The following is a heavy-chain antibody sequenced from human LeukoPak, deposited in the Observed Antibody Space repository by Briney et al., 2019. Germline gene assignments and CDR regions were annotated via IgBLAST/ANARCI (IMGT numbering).Heavy chain of an antibody. Sequence: PGGSLRLSCAASGFTFSSYAMSWVRQAPGKGLEWVSSISSSSSYIYYADSVKGRFTISRDNAKNSLYLQMNSPRAEDTAVYYCARDTYYYGSGSYYAGDRRGNYWGQGTLVTVSS. J-gene: IGHJ4*02. CDR2: ISSSSSYI. CDR1: GFTFSSYA. CDR3: ARDTYYYGSGSYYAGDRRGNY. V-gene: IGHV3-21*01. D-gene: IGHD3-10*01.